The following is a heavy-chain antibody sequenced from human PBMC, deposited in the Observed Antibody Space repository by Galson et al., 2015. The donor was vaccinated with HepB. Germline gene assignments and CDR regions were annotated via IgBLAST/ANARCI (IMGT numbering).Heavy chain of an antibody. CDR3: ARGRPGTFTVLGN. CDR2: INSDGSSS. CDR1: GFTFSGHW. J-gene: IGHJ4*02. D-gene: IGHD1-1*01. V-gene: IGHV3-74*01. Sequence: SLRLSCAASGFTFSGHWVHWVRPAPGKGLIWVSRINSDGSSSSYADYVKGRFTISRDDAKNTLYLQLNSLRAEDTAIYYCARGRPGTFTVLGNWGQGTLVTVSS.